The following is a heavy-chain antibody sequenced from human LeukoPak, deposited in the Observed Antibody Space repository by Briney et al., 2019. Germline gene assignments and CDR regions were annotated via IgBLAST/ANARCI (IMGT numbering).Heavy chain of an antibody. CDR1: GFTFSSYS. Sequence: GGSLRLSCAASGFTFSSYSMNWVRQAPGKGLEWVSSISSSSSYIYYADSVKGRFTISRDNAKNSLHLQMNSLRAEDTAVYYCARGDQTIAARPHYYFDYWGQGTLVTVSS. J-gene: IGHJ4*02. D-gene: IGHD6-6*01. CDR2: ISSSSSYI. V-gene: IGHV3-21*01. CDR3: ARGDQTIAARPHYYFDY.